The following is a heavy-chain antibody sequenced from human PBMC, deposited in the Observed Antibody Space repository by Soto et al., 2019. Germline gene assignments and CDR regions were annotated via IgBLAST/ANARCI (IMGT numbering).Heavy chain of an antibody. CDR1: GFTVSSNY. Sequence: GGSLRLSCAASGFTVSSNYMSWVRQAPGKGLEWVSVIYSGGSTYYADSVKGRFTISRHNSKNTLYLQMNSLRAEDTAVYYCARAAPYDSSGFAPDYWGQGTLVTVSS. V-gene: IGHV3-53*04. D-gene: IGHD3-22*01. CDR2: IYSGGST. CDR3: ARAAPYDSSGFAPDY. J-gene: IGHJ4*02.